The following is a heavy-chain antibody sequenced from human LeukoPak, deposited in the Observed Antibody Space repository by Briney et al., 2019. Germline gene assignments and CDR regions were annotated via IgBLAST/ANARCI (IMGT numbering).Heavy chain of an antibody. CDR1: GYTFTGYY. CDR3: AREGIAVAGHFEGTDWFDP. D-gene: IGHD6-19*01. Sequence: ASVKVSCKASGYTFTGYYMHWVRQAPGQGLEWMGWINPNSGGTIYAQKFQGRVTMTRDTSISTAYMELSRLRSDDTAVYYCAREGIAVAGHFEGTDWFDPWGQGTLVTVSS. CDR2: INPNSGGT. J-gene: IGHJ5*02. V-gene: IGHV1-2*02.